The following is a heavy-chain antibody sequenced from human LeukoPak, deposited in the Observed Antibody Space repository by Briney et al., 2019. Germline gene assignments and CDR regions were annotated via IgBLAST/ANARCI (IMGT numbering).Heavy chain of an antibody. J-gene: IGHJ4*02. V-gene: IGHV2-70*04. CDR2: TDWDDDK. CDR3: ARTTPTGYLDY. D-gene: IGHD2-8*02. Sequence: SGPTLANPTQTLTLTCSFSGFSLSTSGMRVSWIRQPPGKALEWLARTDWDDDKIYSTSLRTRLTLSKDTSKNQVVLTMSNMDPVDTATYYCARTTPTGYLDYWGQGTLVTVSS. CDR1: GFSLSTSGMR.